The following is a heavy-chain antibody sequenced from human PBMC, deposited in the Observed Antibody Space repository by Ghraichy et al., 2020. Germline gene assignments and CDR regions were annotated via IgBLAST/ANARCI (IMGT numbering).Heavy chain of an antibody. D-gene: IGHD1-1*01. CDR3: ARGVQFYPDYFDY. CDR2: IYYSGST. V-gene: IGHV4-59*01. J-gene: IGHJ4*02. CDR1: GGSISSYY. Sequence: SETLSLTCTVSGGSISSYYWSWIRQPPGKGLEWIGYIYYSGSTNYNPSLKSRVTISVDTSKNQFSLKLSSVTAADTAVYYCARGVQFYPDYFDYWGQGTLVTVSS.